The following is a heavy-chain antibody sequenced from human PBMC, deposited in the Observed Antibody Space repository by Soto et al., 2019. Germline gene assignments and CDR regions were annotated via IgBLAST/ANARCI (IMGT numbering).Heavy chain of an antibody. Sequence: GASVKVSCKTSGYTFTDYDINWVRQAPGQGLEWMGWMSPDSSNAGYAQQFQGRVSMTSNTSIRTAYMELSGLRTEDTAVYYCEVPTGFWAQGTLVPVS. D-gene: IGHD7-27*01. CDR1: GYTFTDYD. J-gene: IGHJ4*02. CDR2: MSPDSSNA. V-gene: IGHV1-8*01. CDR3: EVPTGF.